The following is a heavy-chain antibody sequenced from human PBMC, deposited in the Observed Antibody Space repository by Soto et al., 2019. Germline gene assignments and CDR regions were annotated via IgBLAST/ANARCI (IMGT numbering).Heavy chain of an antibody. V-gene: IGHV4-59*11. CDR3: VTEVARGWFDP. Sequence: SETLYLTCTVSNASIRRHYWSWIRQPPGKGLEWIGNSYFSGGTEYNPSLEGRVTISVDRSRNQFFLKLTSVTAADTAVYFCVTEVARGWFDPWGPGTLV. CDR2: SYFSGGT. CDR1: NASIRRHY. J-gene: IGHJ5*02. D-gene: IGHD2-15*01.